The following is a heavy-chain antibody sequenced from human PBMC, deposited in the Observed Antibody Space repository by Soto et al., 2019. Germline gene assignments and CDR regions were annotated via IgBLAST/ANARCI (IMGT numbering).Heavy chain of an antibody. J-gene: IGHJ4*02. CDR3: ARHSFTDDGDYGRRYY. Sequence: QVQLVQSGAEVKKPGASVKVSCKASGYTFTSYYMHWARQAPGQGLEWRGIINPGGVSTSYAQKYHGRFVRTRDTFTSAVYMELCCLKSEGTAVYYCARHSFTDDGDYGRRYYWGQGTLVTVSS. CDR2: INPGGVST. V-gene: IGHV1-46*01. CDR1: GYTFTSYY. D-gene: IGHD4-17*01.